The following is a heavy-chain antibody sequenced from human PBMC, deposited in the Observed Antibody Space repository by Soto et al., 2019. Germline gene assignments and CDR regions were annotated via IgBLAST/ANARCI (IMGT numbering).Heavy chain of an antibody. CDR2: VSGGGRFT. V-gene: IGHV3-23*01. CDR3: AKSGPTNYFDY. D-gene: IGHD1-26*01. J-gene: IGHJ4*02. Sequence: EVQLLESGGGLVQPGESLRLSCAASGFTFTSAAMNWVRQAPGKGLEWVSGVSGGGRFTYSADSVKGRFTISRDDSKNTLYLQMNSLRAEDTAVYFCAKSGPTNYFDYWGQGTLVTVSS. CDR1: GFTFTSAA.